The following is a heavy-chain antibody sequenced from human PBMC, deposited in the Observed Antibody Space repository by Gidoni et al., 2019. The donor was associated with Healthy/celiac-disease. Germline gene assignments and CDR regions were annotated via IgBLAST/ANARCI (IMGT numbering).Heavy chain of an antibody. CDR2: ISGSGGST. Sequence: EVPLVESGGGLVQPGGSLRLSCAASGFPFRSYAMSWVRRAPGKGLGWVASISGSGGSTYYADAVKGRFTISRDNSKNTLYLQMNSLRAEDTAVYYCAKGRNYDFWSGYPDVYYYYGMDVWGQGTTVTVSS. J-gene: IGHJ6*02. D-gene: IGHD3-3*01. CDR1: GFPFRSYA. CDR3: AKGRNYDFWSGYPDVYYYYGMDV. V-gene: IGHV3-23*04.